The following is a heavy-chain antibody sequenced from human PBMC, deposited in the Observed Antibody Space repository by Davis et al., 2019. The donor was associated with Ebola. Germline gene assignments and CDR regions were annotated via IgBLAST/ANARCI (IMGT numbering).Heavy chain of an antibody. V-gene: IGHV4-4*02. Sequence: SETLSLTCAVSGGSISSSNWWIWVRQPPGKGLEGIGKIYHTGSTNYSPSLKSRVTISVDKSKNHFSLKLNSVTAADTAVYYCARQIGVSGWSPYYFDYWGQGTLVTVSS. CDR3: ARQIGVSGWSPYYFDY. D-gene: IGHD6-19*01. CDR2: IYHTGST. CDR1: GGSISSSNW. J-gene: IGHJ4*02.